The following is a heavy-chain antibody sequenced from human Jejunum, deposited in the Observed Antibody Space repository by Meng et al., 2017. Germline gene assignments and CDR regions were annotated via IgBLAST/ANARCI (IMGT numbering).Heavy chain of an antibody. CDR2: ITSSGSTI. D-gene: IGHD3-22*01. CDR3: VRDKGYDNSGYYRDAFHS. CDR1: GFTFSDYY. J-gene: IGHJ3*02. Sequence: GESLKISCAASGFTFSDYYMSWVRQAPGKGLEWIAYITSSGSTIYYAESVEGRFNFARDNAKNSLYLEMNSLRAEDTAVYYCVRDKGYDNSGYYRDAFHSWGQGTLVTVSS. V-gene: IGHV3-11*01.